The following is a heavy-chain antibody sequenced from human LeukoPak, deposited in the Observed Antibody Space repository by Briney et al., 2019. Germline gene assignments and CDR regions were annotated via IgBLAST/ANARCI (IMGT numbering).Heavy chain of an antibody. CDR2: ISSSSSTI. V-gene: IGHV3-48*01. CDR1: GSTFSSYS. Sequence: GGSLRLSCAASGSTFSSYSMNWVRQAPGKGLEWVSYISSSSSTIYYADSVKGRFTISRDNSKNTLYLQMNSLRAEDTAVYYCAKESYYAFDIWGQGTMVTVSS. J-gene: IGHJ3*02. CDR3: AKESYYAFDI. D-gene: IGHD1-26*01.